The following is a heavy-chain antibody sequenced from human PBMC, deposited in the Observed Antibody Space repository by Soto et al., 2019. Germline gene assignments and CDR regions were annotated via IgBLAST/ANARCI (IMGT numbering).Heavy chain of an antibody. Sequence: DVQLLESGGGLLVQPGGSLRLSCAASGFTFSSYAMSWVRQAPGKGLEWVSGISGSGSSTYYVDSVKGRFTISRDNSKKTLSLQMNSLRADDTAVYYCAKVDRNQPAVFDYWGQGTLVTVSS. V-gene: IGHV3-23*01. J-gene: IGHJ4*02. CDR3: AKVDRNQPAVFDY. CDR1: GFTFSSYA. CDR2: ISGSGSST. D-gene: IGHD2-2*01.